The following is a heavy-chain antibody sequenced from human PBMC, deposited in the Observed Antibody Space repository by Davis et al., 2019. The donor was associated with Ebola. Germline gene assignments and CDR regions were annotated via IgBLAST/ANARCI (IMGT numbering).Heavy chain of an antibody. CDR1: AFTFSTYW. V-gene: IGHV3-23*01. D-gene: IGHD2/OR15-2a*01. CDR2: ISGGGYTT. CDR3: AKDNRNIWSEV. J-gene: IGHJ3*01. Sequence: GGSLRLSCAASAFTFSTYWMSWVRQAPGKGLEWVSAISGGGYTTDYADSVKGRFTISRDNSKNTLYLQMNGLRVEDTAIYYCAKDNRNIWSEVWGQGTMVTVSS.